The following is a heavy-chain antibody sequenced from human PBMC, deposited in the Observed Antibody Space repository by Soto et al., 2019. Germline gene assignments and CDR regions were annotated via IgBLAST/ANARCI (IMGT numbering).Heavy chain of an antibody. CDR1: GGSISGYY. CDR2: IYYSGST. J-gene: IGHJ4*02. CDR3: ASHSTATYNGFDY. D-gene: IGHD4-17*01. Sequence: SETLSLTCTVSGGSISGYYWSWIRQPPGKGLEWIGYIYYSGSTNYNPSLKSRVTISVDTSKNQFSLKLSSVTAADTAVYYCASHSTATYNGFDYWGQVTLVTVS. V-gene: IGHV4-59*01.